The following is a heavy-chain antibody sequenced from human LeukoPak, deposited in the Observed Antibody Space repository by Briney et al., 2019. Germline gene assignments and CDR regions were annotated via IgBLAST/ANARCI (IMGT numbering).Heavy chain of an antibody. V-gene: IGHV1-46*01. CDR3: ARVSSGTRDAFDI. CDR1: GYTFTSYY. D-gene: IGHD3-10*01. Sequence: ASVKVPCKASGYTFTSYYMHWVRQAPGQGLEWMGIINPSGGSTSYAQKFQGRVTMTRDMSTTTVYMELSSLRSEDTAVYYCARVSSGTRDAFDIWGQGTMVTVSS. CDR2: INPSGGST. J-gene: IGHJ3*02.